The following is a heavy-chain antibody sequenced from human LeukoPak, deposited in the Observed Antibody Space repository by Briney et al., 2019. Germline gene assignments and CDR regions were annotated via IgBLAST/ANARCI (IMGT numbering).Heavy chain of an antibody. CDR3: ARGGITMVRGVATPNWFDP. V-gene: IGHV4-34*01. CDR2: INHSGST. D-gene: IGHD3-10*01. CDR1: GGSFSGYY. J-gene: IGHJ5*02. Sequence: PSETLSLTCAVYGGSFSGYYWSWIRQPPGKGLEWIGEINHSGSTNYNPSLKSRVTISVDTSKNQFSLKLSSVTAADTAVYYCARGGITMVRGVATPNWFDPWGQGTLVTVSS.